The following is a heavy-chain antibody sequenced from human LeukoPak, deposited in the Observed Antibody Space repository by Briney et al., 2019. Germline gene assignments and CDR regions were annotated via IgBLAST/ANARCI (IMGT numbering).Heavy chain of an antibody. CDR2: ISYGGTT. V-gene: IGHV4-59*05. D-gene: IGHD5-24*01. CDR1: GGSISSYY. J-gene: IGHJ4*02. Sequence: PSETLSLTCTVSGGSISSYYWSWIRQPPGKGLEWIGSISYGGTTYYNPSLKSRVTISVETSRSQFSLKLSSVIAADTAVYYCARQVRNVEMAIKLGNFDYWGQGTLVTVSS. CDR3: ARQVRNVEMAIKLGNFDY.